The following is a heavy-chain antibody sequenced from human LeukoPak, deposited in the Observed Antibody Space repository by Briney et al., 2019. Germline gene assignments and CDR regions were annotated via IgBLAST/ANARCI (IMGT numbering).Heavy chain of an antibody. CDR1: GGTFSSYA. CDR2: IIPIFGTA. CDR3: ARSGYDDDAFDI. J-gene: IGHJ3*02. V-gene: IGHV1-69*13. Sequence: SVKVSCKASGGTFSSYAIIWVRQAPGRGLEWMGGIIPIFGTANYAQKFQGRVTITADESTTTAYMELSSLRSEDTAVYYCARSGYDDDAFDIWGQGTMVTVSS. D-gene: IGHD5-12*01.